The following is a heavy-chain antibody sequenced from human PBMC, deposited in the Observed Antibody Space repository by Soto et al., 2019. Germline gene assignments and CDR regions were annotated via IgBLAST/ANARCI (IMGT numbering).Heavy chain of an antibody. J-gene: IGHJ4*02. CDR1: GFTFSSYS. CDR2: ISSSSSYI. V-gene: IGHV3-21*01. Sequence: EVQLVESGGGLVKPGGSLRLSCAASGFTFSSYSMNWVRQAPGKGLEWVSSISSSSSYIYYADSVKGRFIISRDNAKNSLYLQMNSLRAEDTAVYYCARETGRGIAVAGAFDYWGQGTLVTVSS. D-gene: IGHD6-19*01. CDR3: ARETGRGIAVAGAFDY.